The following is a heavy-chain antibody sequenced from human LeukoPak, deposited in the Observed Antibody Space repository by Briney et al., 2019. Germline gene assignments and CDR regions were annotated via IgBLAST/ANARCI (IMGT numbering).Heavy chain of an antibody. CDR2: ISGSGGST. J-gene: IGHJ6*02. CDR1: GFTFSSYA. V-gene: IGHV3-23*01. CDR3: ARDGGWYGDPYYYYGMDV. D-gene: IGHD6-19*01. Sequence: TGGSLRLSCAASGFTFSSYAMSWVRQAPGKGLEWVSAISGSGGSTYYADSVKGRFTISRDNSKNTLYLQMNSLRAEDTAVYYCARDGGWYGDPYYYYGMDVWGQGTTVTVSS.